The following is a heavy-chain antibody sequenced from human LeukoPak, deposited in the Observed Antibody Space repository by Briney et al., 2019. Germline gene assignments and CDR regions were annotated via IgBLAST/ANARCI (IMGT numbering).Heavy chain of an antibody. V-gene: IGHV3-20*04. CDR1: GFTFDDYG. Sequence: GGSLRLPCAASGFTFDDYGMSWVRQAPGKGLEWVSGFNWNGGSTGYADSVKGRFTISRDNAKNSLYLQMNSLRAEDTALYYCAIVRNYYDSSGPKRGAFDIWRQGTMVTVSS. J-gene: IGHJ3*02. D-gene: IGHD3-22*01. CDR3: AIVRNYYDSSGPKRGAFDI. CDR2: FNWNGGST.